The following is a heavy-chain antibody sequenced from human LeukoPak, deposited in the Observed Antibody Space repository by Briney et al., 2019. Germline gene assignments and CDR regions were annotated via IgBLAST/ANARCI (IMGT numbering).Heavy chain of an antibody. J-gene: IGHJ4*02. Sequence: GGSLRLSCAASGFTFSSYAMSWVRQSPGKGLEWVSAISGSGGITYYADSVKGRFTISRDNSTNTLYLQMNSLRAEDTAVYYCAKDQDYDFWSGYYTYYFDYWGQGTLVTVSS. V-gene: IGHV3-23*01. D-gene: IGHD3-3*01. CDR1: GFTFSSYA. CDR3: AKDQDYDFWSGYYTYYFDY. CDR2: ISGSGGIT.